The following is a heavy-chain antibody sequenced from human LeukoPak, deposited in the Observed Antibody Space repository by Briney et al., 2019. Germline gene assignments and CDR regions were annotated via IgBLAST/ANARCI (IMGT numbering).Heavy chain of an antibody. CDR1: GYTFTSYY. CDR2: INPSGGST. D-gene: IGHD6-13*01. J-gene: IGHJ4*02. V-gene: IGHV1-46*01. Sequence: ASVKVSCKASGYTFTSYYMHWVRQAPGQGLEWMGIINPSGGSTSYAQKFQGRVTMTRDTSTSTVYMELSSLRVEDTAVYYCARDPSGSSSWVRFDYWGQGTLVTVSS. CDR3: ARDPSGSSSWVRFDY.